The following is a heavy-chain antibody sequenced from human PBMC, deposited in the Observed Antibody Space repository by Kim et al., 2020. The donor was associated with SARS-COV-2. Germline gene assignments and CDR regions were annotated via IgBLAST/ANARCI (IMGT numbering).Heavy chain of an antibody. CDR1: GFTFSSYG. Sequence: GGSLRLSCAASGFTFSSYGMHWVRQAPGKGLEWVAVIWYDGSNKYYADSVKGRFTISRDNSKNTLYLQMNSLRAEDTAVYYCAKAGLSSGYYAYYFDYWGQGTLVTVSS. D-gene: IGHD3-22*01. CDR2: IWYDGSNK. CDR3: AKAGLSSGYYAYYFDY. V-gene: IGHV3-33*06. J-gene: IGHJ4*02.